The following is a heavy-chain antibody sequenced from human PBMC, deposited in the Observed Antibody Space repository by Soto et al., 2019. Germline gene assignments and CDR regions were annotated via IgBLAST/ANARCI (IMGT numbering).Heavy chain of an antibody. Sequence: GGSLRLSCAASGFTFSSYAMSWVRQAPGKGLEWVSAISGSGGSTYYADSVKGRFTISRDNSKNTLYLQMNSLSAEDTAVYYCAKDAKGSGSSPDYYYYMDVWGKGTTVTVSS. CDR1: GFTFSSYA. CDR3: AKDAKGSGSSPDYYYYMDV. D-gene: IGHD3-10*01. J-gene: IGHJ6*03. CDR2: ISGSGGST. V-gene: IGHV3-23*01.